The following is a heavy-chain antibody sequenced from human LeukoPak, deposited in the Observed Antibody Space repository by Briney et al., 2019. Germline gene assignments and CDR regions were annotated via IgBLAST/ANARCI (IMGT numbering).Heavy chain of an antibody. CDR3: ARDTRYQLDSYYYYGMDV. CDR1: GFTFSSYS. D-gene: IGHD2-2*01. Sequence: KPGGSLRLSCAASGFTFSSYSMNWVRQAPGKGLEWVSSISSSSSYIYYADSVKGRFTISRDNAKNSLYLQMNSLRAEDTAVYYCARDTRYQLDSYYYYGMDVWGQGTTVTVSS. V-gene: IGHV3-21*01. J-gene: IGHJ6*02. CDR2: ISSSSSYI.